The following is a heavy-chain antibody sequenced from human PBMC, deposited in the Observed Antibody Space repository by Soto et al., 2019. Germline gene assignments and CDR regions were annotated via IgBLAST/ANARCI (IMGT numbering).Heavy chain of an antibody. V-gene: IGHV1-8*01. J-gene: IGHJ6*02. CDR3: ARGPGSSDWRFSYYYMDV. CDR2: MNPNSGNT. CDR1: FTSYD. D-gene: IGHD6-19*01. Sequence: QVQLVQSGAEVKKPGASVKVSCTFTSYDINWVRQATGQGLEWMAWMNPNSGNTRYAQKFQGRVTMTRNTSNFTAYMELSSLRSEDTAVYYCARGPGSSDWRFSYYYMDVWGQGTTVTDSS.